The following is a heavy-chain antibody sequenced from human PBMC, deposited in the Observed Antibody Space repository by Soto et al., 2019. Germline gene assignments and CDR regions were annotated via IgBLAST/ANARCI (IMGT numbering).Heavy chain of an antibody. D-gene: IGHD3-10*01. CDR3: TTGSTSTKNY. CDR1: GFSFSNAW. V-gene: IGHV3-15*01. Sequence: GFLRLSCAASGFSFSNAWLSWVRQAPGKGLEWVGRIKSRADGGTTDYTAPVKGRFAISRDDSKNTLYLQMNSLKTEDTAVYYCTTGSTSTKNYWGQGTLVTVSS. J-gene: IGHJ4*02. CDR2: IKSRADGGTT.